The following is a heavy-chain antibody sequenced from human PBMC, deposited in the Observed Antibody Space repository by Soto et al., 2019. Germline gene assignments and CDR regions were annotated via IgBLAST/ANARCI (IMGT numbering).Heavy chain of an antibody. CDR3: ARDSGSGRMLDY. Sequence: GGSLRLSCAASGFTFSSYGMHWVRQAPGRGLEWVAVIWYDGSNKYYADSVKGRFTISRDNSKNTLYLQMNSLRAEDTAVYYCARDSGSGRMLDYWGQGTLVAVSS. CDR1: GFTFSSYG. D-gene: IGHD3-10*01. V-gene: IGHV3-33*01. J-gene: IGHJ4*02. CDR2: IWYDGSNK.